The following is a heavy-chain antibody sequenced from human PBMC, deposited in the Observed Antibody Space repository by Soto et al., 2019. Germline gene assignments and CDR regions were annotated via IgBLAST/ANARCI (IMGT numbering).Heavy chain of an antibody. V-gene: IGHV1-8*01. J-gene: IGHJ5*02. D-gene: IGHD3-3*01. CDR2: MNPNSGNT. CDR1: GYTFTSYD. Sequence: ASVKVSCKASGYTFTSYDINWVRQATGQGLEWMGWMNPNSGNTGYAQKFQGRVTMTRNTSISTAYMELSSLRSEDTAVYYCARVDFLEWLFYNWFDPWGQGTLVTVSS. CDR3: ARVDFLEWLFYNWFDP.